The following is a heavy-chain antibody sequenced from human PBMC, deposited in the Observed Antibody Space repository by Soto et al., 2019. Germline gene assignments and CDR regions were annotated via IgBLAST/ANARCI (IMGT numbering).Heavy chain of an antibody. D-gene: IGHD2-2*01. CDR1: GDSSSGGDYF. J-gene: IGHJ5*02. CDR2: ISYSGST. Sequence: SETLSLTCAVSGDSSSGGDYFWSWIRQPPGKGLEWLGYISYSGSTYYNPSLKSRVTISRDTSRNQFSLRLRSVTAADTAVYYCARGVIVVQPTAMSWLDPWGPGTLVTVSS. CDR3: ARGVIVVQPTAMSWLDP. V-gene: IGHV4-30-4*01.